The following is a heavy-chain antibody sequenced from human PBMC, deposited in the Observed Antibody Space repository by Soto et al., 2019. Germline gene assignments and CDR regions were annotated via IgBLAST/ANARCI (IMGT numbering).Heavy chain of an antibody. CDR2: ISYDGSNK. Sequence: PGGSLRLSCAASGFTFSSYAMHWVRQAPGKGLEWVAVISYDGSNKYYADSVKGRFTISRDNSKNTLYLQMNSLRAEDTAVYYFARPPPGAEVDTVDSWGQGTLAPVSS. D-gene: IGHD2-8*02. CDR3: ARPPPGAEVDTVDS. CDR1: GFTFSSYA. J-gene: IGHJ4*02. V-gene: IGHV3-30-3*01.